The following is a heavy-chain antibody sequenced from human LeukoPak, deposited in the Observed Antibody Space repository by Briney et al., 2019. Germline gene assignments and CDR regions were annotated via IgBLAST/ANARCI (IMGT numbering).Heavy chain of an antibody. CDR3: ARDGGSYSDIAEYFQH. V-gene: IGHV4-34*01. CDR2: INHSGST. J-gene: IGHJ1*01. D-gene: IGHD4-17*01. Sequence: SETLSLTCAVYGGSFSGYYWSWIRQPPGKGLEWIGEINHSGSTNYNPSLKSRVTISVDTSKNQFSLKLSSVTAADTAVYYCARDGGSYSDIAEYFQHWGQGTLVTVSS. CDR1: GGSFSGYY.